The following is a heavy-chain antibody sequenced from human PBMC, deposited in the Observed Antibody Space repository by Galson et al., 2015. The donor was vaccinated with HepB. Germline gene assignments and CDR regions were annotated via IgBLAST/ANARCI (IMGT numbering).Heavy chain of an antibody. CDR1: GFTLSTYN. J-gene: IGHJ3*02. CDR3: ARDLGTSRRAYDI. D-gene: IGHD1-1*01. CDR2: IDIGNTFI. V-gene: IGHV3-21*01. Sequence: SLRLSCAASGFTLSTYNMNWVRQAPGKELEWVSFIDIGNTFIKYTESVKGRFTISRDDAKNSLYLQMSSLRAEDTALYYCARDLGTSRRAYDIWGQGTLVTVSS.